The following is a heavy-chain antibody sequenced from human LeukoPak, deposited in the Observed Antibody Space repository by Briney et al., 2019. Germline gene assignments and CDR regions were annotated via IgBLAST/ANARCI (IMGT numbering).Heavy chain of an antibody. CDR3: AKGITGTGSYSVADH. D-gene: IGHD1-26*01. J-gene: IGHJ4*02. CDR1: GFTFSSYG. CDR2: ISESGGST. V-gene: IGHV3-23*01. Sequence: GGSLRLSCAASGFTFSSYGMSWVRQAQGKGLEWVSAISESGGSTFYADSVKGRFTISRDNSKNTLYLQMNSLRAEDTAVYYCAKGITGTGSYSVADHWGQGILVTVSS.